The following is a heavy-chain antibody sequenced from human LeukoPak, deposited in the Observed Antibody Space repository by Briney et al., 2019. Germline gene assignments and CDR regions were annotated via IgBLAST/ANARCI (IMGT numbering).Heavy chain of an antibody. D-gene: IGHD1-14*01. CDR1: GGTFSSYA. Sequence: SVKVSCKASGGTFSSYAISWVRPAPGQGLEWMGRIIPMFGTANYAQKFQGRVTITTDESTSTAYMELSSLRSEDTAVYYCARSSPYPEPGWFDPWGQGTLVTVSS. CDR2: IIPMFGTA. J-gene: IGHJ5*02. CDR3: ARSSPYPEPGWFDP. V-gene: IGHV1-69*05.